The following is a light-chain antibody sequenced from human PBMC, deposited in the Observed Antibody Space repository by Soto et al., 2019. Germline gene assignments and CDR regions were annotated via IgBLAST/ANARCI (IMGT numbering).Light chain of an antibody. V-gene: IGKV2-28*01. Sequence: DIVVTQSPLSLPVTPGEPASISCRSSQSLLHSNGYNYLDWYLQKPGQSPQLLIYLGSNRASGVPDRFSGSGSGTDCTLNISRVEAEDVWLYYCMQALQAPLTFGQGTKVEI. J-gene: IGKJ1*01. CDR3: MQALQAPLT. CDR2: LGS. CDR1: QSLLHSNGYNY.